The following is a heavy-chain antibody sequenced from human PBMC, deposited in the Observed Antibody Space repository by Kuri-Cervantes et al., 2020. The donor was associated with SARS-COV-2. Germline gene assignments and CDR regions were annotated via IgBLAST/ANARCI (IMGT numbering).Heavy chain of an antibody. J-gene: IGHJ5*02. CDR3: AKDSYSSGWYWFDP. D-gene: IGHD6-19*01. Sequence: GGSLRLSCAASGFTFSSYAMSWVRQAPGKGLEWVSVIYSGGSSTYYADSVKGRFTIPRDNSKNTLYLQMNSLRAEDTAVYYCAKDSYSSGWYWFDPWGQGTLVTVSS. CDR2: IYSGGSST. V-gene: IGHV3-23*03. CDR1: GFTFSSYA.